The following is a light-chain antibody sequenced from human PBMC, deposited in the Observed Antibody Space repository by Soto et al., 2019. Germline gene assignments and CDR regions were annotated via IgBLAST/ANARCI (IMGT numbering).Light chain of an antibody. J-gene: IGKJ1*01. V-gene: IGKV1-5*01. CDR2: DAS. CDR3: QQYNSYPAT. Sequence: DIQMTQSPSTLSASVGDRVTITCRASQSISSWLAWYQQKPGKAPKLLIYDASSLESGVPSRFSGRGSVTEFTLNISSLQADDFATYYFQQYNSYPATFGQGTKVEIK. CDR1: QSISSW.